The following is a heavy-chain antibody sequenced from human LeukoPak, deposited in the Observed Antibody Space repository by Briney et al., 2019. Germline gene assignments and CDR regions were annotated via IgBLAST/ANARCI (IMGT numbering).Heavy chain of an antibody. Sequence: PGGSLRLSCAASRFTFSTYSMNWLRQAPGKGLEGVSSISSRSTYIYYADSVKGRFTISRDNAKNSLYLQMNNLRAEDTAMFYCATSMAQDVDAFHIWGQGTMVTVSS. D-gene: IGHD2-21*01. V-gene: IGHV3-21*01. CDR3: ATSMAQDVDAFHI. J-gene: IGHJ3*02. CDR1: RFTFSTYS. CDR2: ISSRSTYI.